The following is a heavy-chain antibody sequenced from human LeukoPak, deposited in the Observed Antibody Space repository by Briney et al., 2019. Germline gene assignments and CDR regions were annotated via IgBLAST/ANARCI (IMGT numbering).Heavy chain of an antibody. D-gene: IGHD5-12*01. J-gene: IGHJ4*02. CDR1: GFTFSSYW. V-gene: IGHV3-7*01. CDR3: ARHGSRVMATIEDF. CDR2: IKQDGSEK. Sequence: GGSLRLSCAASGFTFSSYWMSWVRQAPGKGLEWVANIKQDGSEKYYVDSVKGRFTISRDNAKNSLYLQMNSLRAEDTAVYYCARHGSRVMATIEDFWGQGTLVIVSS.